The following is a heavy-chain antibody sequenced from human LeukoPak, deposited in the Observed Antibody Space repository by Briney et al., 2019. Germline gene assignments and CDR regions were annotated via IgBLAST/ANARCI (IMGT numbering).Heavy chain of an antibody. CDR2: ISAYNGNT. CDR3: ARDRIQLWPSYFDY. Sequence: GASVKVSCKASGGTFSSYAISWVRQAPGQGLEWMGWISAYNGNTNYAQKLQGRVTMTTDTSTSTAYMELRSLRSDDTAVYYCARDRIQLWPSYFDYWGQGTLVTVSS. J-gene: IGHJ4*02. V-gene: IGHV1-18*01. CDR1: GGTFSSYA. D-gene: IGHD5-18*01.